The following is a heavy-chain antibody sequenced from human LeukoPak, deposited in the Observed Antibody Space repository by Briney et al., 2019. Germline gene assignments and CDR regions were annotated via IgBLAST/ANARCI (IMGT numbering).Heavy chain of an antibody. Sequence: GGSLRLSCAASGFTFRSYGMHWVRQAPGKGLEWVAVISYDGSNKYYADSVKGRFTISRDNSKNTLYLQMNSLRTEDTAVCYCAKDPRSSGWYLGGDYWGQGTLVTVSS. D-gene: IGHD6-19*01. CDR3: AKDPRSSGWYLGGDY. CDR1: GFTFRSYG. CDR2: ISYDGSNK. J-gene: IGHJ4*02. V-gene: IGHV3-30*18.